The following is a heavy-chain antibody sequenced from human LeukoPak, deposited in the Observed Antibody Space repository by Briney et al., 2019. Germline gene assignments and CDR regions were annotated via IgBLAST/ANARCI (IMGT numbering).Heavy chain of an antibody. V-gene: IGHV3-30*02. J-gene: IGHJ4*02. Sequence: GGSLRLSCAASGFTFSSCGMHWVRQAPGKGLEWVAFIRYDGSNKYYADSVKGRFTISRDNSKNTLYLQMNSLRAEDTAVYYCAKERPNYYDSSGSEFDYWGQGTLVTVSS. CDR3: AKERPNYYDSSGSEFDY. CDR2: IRYDGSNK. CDR1: GFTFSSCG. D-gene: IGHD3-22*01.